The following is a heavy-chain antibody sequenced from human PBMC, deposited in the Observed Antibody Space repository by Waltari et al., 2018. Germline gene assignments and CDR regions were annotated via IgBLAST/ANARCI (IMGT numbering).Heavy chain of an antibody. CDR3: ARAVPRGSEAFDY. CDR1: GYTFIRYY. CDR2: ITRQDERS. Sequence: QVQLVQSGAEVKKPGASVRVSCKASGYTFIRYYMHWVRQAPGQGLEWRGIITRQDERSTYAEKLQGSGTLTRDTSTTTVDMDLSGLRSEDTAIYYCARAVPRGSEAFDYWGQGTLVTVSS. D-gene: IGHD2-15*01. V-gene: IGHV1-46*04. J-gene: IGHJ4*02.